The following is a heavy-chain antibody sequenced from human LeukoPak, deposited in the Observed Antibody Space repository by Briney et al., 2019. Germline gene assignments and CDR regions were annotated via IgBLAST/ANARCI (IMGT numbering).Heavy chain of an antibody. CDR1: GFSFGKYW. V-gene: IGHV3-7*03. J-gene: IGHJ4*02. D-gene: IGHD3/OR15-3a*01. CDR2: IKLDGSEK. CDR3: ARDQYDTWSRRGNFDS. Sequence: GGSLRLSCVASGFSFGKYWMSWVRQAPGRGLEWVANIKLDGSEKNYVDSVKGRFTISRDNTKNSLYLQMNSLRAGDTAVFYRARDQYDTWSRRGNFDSWGQGTLVIVSS.